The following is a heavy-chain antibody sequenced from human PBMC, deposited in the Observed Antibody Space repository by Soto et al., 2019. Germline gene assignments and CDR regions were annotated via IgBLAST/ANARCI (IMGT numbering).Heavy chain of an antibody. J-gene: IGHJ4*02. CDR1: AFTFRYYG. CDR3: AKENSGYEK. Sequence: GGSLGLSCAASAFTFRYYGMSWLRQAPGKGLEWVSAISRGGSTFSADSVKGRFTISRDNSKNTLYLQMNSLRAEDTAVYYCAKENSGYEKWGQGTLVTVSS. CDR2: ISRGGST. V-gene: IGHV3-23*01. D-gene: IGHD5-12*01.